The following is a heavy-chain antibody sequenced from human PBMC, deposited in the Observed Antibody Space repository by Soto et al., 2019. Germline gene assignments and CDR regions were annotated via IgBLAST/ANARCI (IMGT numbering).Heavy chain of an antibody. D-gene: IGHD6-13*01. V-gene: IGHV1-69*02. CDR1: GGTFSSYT. Sequence: QVQLVQSGAEVKKPGSSVKVSCKAAGGTFSSYTISWVRQAPGQGLEWMGRIIPILGIANYAQKFQGRVTITADKSTSTAYMELSSLRSEDTGVYYCARASSSWATLNFDYWGQGTLVTVSS. CDR2: IIPILGIA. J-gene: IGHJ4*02. CDR3: ARASSSWATLNFDY.